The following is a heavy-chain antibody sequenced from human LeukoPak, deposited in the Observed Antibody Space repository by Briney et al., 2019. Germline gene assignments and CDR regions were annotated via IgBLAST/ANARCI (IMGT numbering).Heavy chain of an antibody. V-gene: IGHV3-33*01. Sequence: PGGPLRHSRAAYLFAYNTYAMHSVRQAPATGREWVTLIWHDGSHKFYIDSVRGRFTISRDNSRNTVYLQMNGLRAEDTAVYYCAREIFGSGSYPDYWGQGTLVTVSS. J-gene: IGHJ4*02. CDR3: AREIFGSGSYPDY. CDR2: IWHDGSHK. CDR1: LFAYNTYA. D-gene: IGHD3-10*01.